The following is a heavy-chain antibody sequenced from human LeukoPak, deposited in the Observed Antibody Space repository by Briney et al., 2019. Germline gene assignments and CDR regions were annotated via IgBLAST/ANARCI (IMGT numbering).Heavy chain of an antibody. CDR2: MSHNRGT. J-gene: IGHJ6*04. CDR1: GHSISTGYY. Sequence: SETLSLTCAVSGHSISTGYYWGWIRPPPGKGLEWIGSMSHNRGTYYNPSLKSRVTISMDTSKSQISLRLTSVTAADTAVYYCASYYASGVSAYNYYGMDVWGKGTTVTVSS. CDR3: ASYYASGVSAYNYYGMDV. D-gene: IGHD3-10*01. V-gene: IGHV4-38-2*01.